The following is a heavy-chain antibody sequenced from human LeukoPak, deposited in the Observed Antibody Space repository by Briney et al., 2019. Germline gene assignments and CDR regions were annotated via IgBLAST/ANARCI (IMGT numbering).Heavy chain of an antibody. CDR2: IYYSGST. CDR1: GGSISSYY. D-gene: IGHD1-26*01. J-gene: IGHJ5*02. Sequence: SETLSLTCTVSGGSISSYYWSWIRQPPGKGLEWIGYIYYSGSTNYNPSLKSRVTISVDTSKNQFSLKLSSVTAADTAVYYCARVGDYSGSRDNWFDPWGQGTLVTVSS. V-gene: IGHV4-59*12. CDR3: ARVGDYSGSRDNWFDP.